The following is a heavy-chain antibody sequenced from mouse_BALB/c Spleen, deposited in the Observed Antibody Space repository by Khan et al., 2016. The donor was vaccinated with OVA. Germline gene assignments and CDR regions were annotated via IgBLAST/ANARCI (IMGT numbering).Heavy chain of an antibody. Sequence: QIQLVQSGPELKKPGETVKISCKASGCTFTTNGMNWVKQAPGKGLKWMGWINTYTGEPIYADDFKGRFAFSLETSASTAYLQFNTLQNEDTATEFCARFGYNGTSDYWGQGTSVTVSS. V-gene: IGHV9-3-1*01. CDR3: ARFGYNGTSDY. D-gene: IGHD2-14*01. J-gene: IGHJ4*01. CDR2: INTYTGEP. CDR1: GCTFTTNG.